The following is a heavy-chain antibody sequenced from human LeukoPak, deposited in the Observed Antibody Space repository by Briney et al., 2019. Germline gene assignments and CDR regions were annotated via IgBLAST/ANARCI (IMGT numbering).Heavy chain of an antibody. Sequence: GGSLRLSCAASGFTFSSYGMHWVRQAPGKGLEWVAVISYDGSNKYYADYVKGRFTISRDNSKNTLYLQMNSLRAEDTAVYYCAKGRCSSTSCYPNYFDYWGQGTLVTVSS. V-gene: IGHV3-30*18. D-gene: IGHD2-2*01. CDR2: ISYDGSNK. CDR3: AKGRCSSTSCYPNYFDY. CDR1: GFTFSSYG. J-gene: IGHJ4*02.